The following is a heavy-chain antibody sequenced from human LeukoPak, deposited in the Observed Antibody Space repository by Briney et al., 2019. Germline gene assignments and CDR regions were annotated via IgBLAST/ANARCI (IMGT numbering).Heavy chain of an antibody. Sequence: GGSLRLSCAASGFTFSSYSMNWVRQAPGKGLEWVSSISSSSSYIYYADSVKGRFTISRDNATNSLYLQMNSLRVEDAAVYYCARLRYSSGSGGNYGMDVWGQGTTVTVSS. V-gene: IGHV3-21*01. D-gene: IGHD6-19*01. CDR2: ISSSSSYI. CDR3: ARLRYSSGSGGNYGMDV. CDR1: GFTFSSYS. J-gene: IGHJ6*02.